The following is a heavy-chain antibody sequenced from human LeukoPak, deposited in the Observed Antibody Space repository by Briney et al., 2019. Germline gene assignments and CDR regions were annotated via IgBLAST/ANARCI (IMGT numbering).Heavy chain of an antibody. Sequence: GGSLRLSCAASGFTFSSYGMHWVRQAPGKGLEWVAFIRYDGSNKYYADSVKGRFTISRDNSKNTLYLQMNSLRAEDTAVYYCAREEDGSGSLGMDVWGQGTTVTVSS. CDR1: GFTFSSYG. V-gene: IGHV3-30*02. J-gene: IGHJ6*02. CDR2: IRYDGSNK. CDR3: AREEDGSGSLGMDV. D-gene: IGHD3-10*01.